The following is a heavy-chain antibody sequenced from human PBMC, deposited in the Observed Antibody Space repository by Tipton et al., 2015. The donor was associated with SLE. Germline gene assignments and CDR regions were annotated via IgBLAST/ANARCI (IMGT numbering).Heavy chain of an antibody. Sequence: SLRLSCAASGFTFSTYGMHYVRQAPGKGLEWVAVISYDGSNKYYADSVKGRFTISRDNSKNTLYLQMNSLRAEDTAVYYCAKSQGYYYVWYFDYWGQGTLVTVSS. V-gene: IGHV3-30*18. CDR3: AKSQGYYYVWYFDY. D-gene: IGHD3-22*01. J-gene: IGHJ4*02. CDR1: GFTFSTYG. CDR2: ISYDGSNK.